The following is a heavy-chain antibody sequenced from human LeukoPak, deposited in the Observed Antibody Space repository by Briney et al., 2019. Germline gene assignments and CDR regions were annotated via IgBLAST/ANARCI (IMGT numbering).Heavy chain of an antibody. CDR2: INHSGST. J-gene: IGHJ4*02. CDR3: ASTGAYDYVWGSYPG. D-gene: IGHD3-16*01. Sequence: SETLSLTCAVYGGSFSGYYWSWIRQPPGKGLEWIGEINHSGSTNYNPSLKSRVTISVDTSKNQFSLKLSSVTAADTAVYYCASTGAYDYVWGSYPGWGQGTLVTVSS. CDR1: GGSFSGYY. V-gene: IGHV4-34*01.